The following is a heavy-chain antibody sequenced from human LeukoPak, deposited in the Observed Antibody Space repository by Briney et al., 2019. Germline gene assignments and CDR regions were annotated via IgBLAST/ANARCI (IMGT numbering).Heavy chain of an antibody. Sequence: SGPTLVKPTQTLTLTCTFSGFSLSTSGVGVGWIRQPPGKALEWLALIYWDDDKRYSPSLKSRLTITKDTSKNQVVLTMTSMDPVDTATYYCALLYYYGSGTSPEYFQHWGQGTLVTVSS. D-gene: IGHD3-10*01. CDR3: ALLYYYGSGTSPEYFQH. CDR1: GFSLSTSGVG. CDR2: IYWDDDK. V-gene: IGHV2-5*02. J-gene: IGHJ1*01.